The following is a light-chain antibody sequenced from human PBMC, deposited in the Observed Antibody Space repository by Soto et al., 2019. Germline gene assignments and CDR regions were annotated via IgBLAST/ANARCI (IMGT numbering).Light chain of an antibody. Sequence: ALTQPASVSGSPGQSITLSCTGTSSDVGGYNYVSWYQQHPGKAPKLMIYEVSNRPSGVSNRFSGSKSGNTASLTISGLQAEDEADYYCSSYTSSSAGVFGGGTKLTVL. CDR3: SSYTSSSAGV. CDR2: EVS. V-gene: IGLV2-14*01. CDR1: SSDVGGYNY. J-gene: IGLJ3*02.